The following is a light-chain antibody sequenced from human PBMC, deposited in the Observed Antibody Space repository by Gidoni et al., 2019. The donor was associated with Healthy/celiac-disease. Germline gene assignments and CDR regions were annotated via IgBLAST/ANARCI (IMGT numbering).Light chain of an antibody. J-gene: IGKJ1*01. V-gene: IGKV1-39*01. CDR1: QSISSY. Sequence: DIQMTQSPSSLSASVGDIVTITCRASQSISSYLNWYQQKPGKAPQLLIYAASSLQSGVPSRFSGSGSGTDFTLTISSLQPEDFATYYCQQSYSTPRTFGQGTKVEIK. CDR3: QQSYSTPRT. CDR2: AAS.